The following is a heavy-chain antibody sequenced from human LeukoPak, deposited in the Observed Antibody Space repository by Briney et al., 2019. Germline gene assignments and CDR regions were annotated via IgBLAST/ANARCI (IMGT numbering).Heavy chain of an antibody. J-gene: IGHJ3*02. CDR3: ARVTDSFDI. Sequence: PGGSLRLSCAASGFTFSSYALHWVPQAPGKGLEYVSAISSNGGSTYYANSVKGRFTISRDNSKNTLYLQMCSVRAEDTAVYYCARVTDSFDIWGQGTMVTVSS. CDR1: GFTFSSYA. CDR2: ISSNGGST. V-gene: IGHV3-64*01.